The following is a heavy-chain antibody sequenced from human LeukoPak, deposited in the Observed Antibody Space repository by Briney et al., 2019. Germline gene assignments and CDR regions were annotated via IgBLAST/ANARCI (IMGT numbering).Heavy chain of an antibody. CDR3: ASEYNIGGFDY. CDR1: GFTVSSNY. J-gene: IGHJ4*02. V-gene: IGHV3-53*01. D-gene: IGHD6-19*01. Sequence: PGGSLRLSCAASGFTVSSNYMSWVRQAPGEGLEWVSVIYSGGSTYYADSVKGRFTISRDNSKNTLYLQMNSLRAEDTAVYFCASEYNIGGFDYWGQGTLVTVSS. CDR2: IYSGGST.